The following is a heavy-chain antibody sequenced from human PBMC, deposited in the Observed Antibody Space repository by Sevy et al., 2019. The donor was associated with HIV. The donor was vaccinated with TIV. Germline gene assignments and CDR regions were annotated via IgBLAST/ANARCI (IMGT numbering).Heavy chain of an antibody. Sequence: GGSLRLSCAVSGFTFSDYYMTWIRQSPGKGLEWVSYISSGSSYTNYADSVKGRFTIPRDNAKNSLYLEIHTLRPEDTAVYYCARSRSNYADYYFDYWGQGTVVTVPQ. CDR3: ARSRSNYADYYFDY. V-gene: IGHV3-11*06. J-gene: IGHJ4*02. D-gene: IGHD4-17*01. CDR1: GFTFSDYY. CDR2: ISSGSSYT.